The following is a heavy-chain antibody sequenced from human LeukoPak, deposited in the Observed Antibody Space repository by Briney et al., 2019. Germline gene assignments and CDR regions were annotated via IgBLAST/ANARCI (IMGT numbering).Heavy chain of an antibody. Sequence: ASVKVSCKASGYTFTSYAMHWVRQAPGQGLEWMGWINTNTATPTYAQGFTGRFVFSLDTSVSTAYLQISDLTADDTAVYYCARKADSRRWYDWYFDLWGRGTPVTVSS. CDR2: INTNTATP. CDR3: ARKADSRRWYDWYFDL. V-gene: IGHV7-4-1*02. D-gene: IGHD6-13*01. CDR1: GYTFTSYA. J-gene: IGHJ2*01.